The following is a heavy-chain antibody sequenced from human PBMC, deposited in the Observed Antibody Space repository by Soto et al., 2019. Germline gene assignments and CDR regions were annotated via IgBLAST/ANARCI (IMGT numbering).Heavy chain of an antibody. V-gene: IGHV1-69*13. CDR2: IIPIFGTA. CDR1: GGTFRSYA. Sequence: SVKVSCKASGGTFRSYAISWVRQAPGQGLEWMGGIIPIFGTANYAQKFQGRVTITADESTSTAYMELSSLRSEDTAVYYCARVEWKNYYYGMDVWGQGTTVTVSS. D-gene: IGHD3-3*01. J-gene: IGHJ6*02. CDR3: ARVEWKNYYYGMDV.